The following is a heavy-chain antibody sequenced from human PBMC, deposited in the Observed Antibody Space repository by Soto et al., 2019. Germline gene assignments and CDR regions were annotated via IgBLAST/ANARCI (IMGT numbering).Heavy chain of an antibody. CDR3: ARGPKTFDWLDV. Sequence: GGSLRLSCAASGFTFSSYSMNWVRQAPGKGLEWVSSISSSSSYIYYADSVKGRFTISRDNAKNSLYLQMNSLRAEDTAVYYCARGPKTFDWLDVWGQGTTVTVSS. V-gene: IGHV3-21*01. CDR2: ISSSSSYI. J-gene: IGHJ6*02. D-gene: IGHD3-9*01. CDR1: GFTFSSYS.